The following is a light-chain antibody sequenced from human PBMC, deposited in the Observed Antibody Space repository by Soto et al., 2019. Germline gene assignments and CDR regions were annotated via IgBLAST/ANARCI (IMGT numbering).Light chain of an antibody. CDR1: QSIGIW. Sequence: IQMTQSPSTLSASVGDRVAITCRASQSIGIWLAWYQKKPGKAPRFLIYKASTLQTGVPSRFSGSGSGTEFTLTISSLQPDDFATYYCQQYNDYSWTFGQGIKVEIK. CDR3: QQYNDYSWT. V-gene: IGKV1-5*03. CDR2: KAS. J-gene: IGKJ1*01.